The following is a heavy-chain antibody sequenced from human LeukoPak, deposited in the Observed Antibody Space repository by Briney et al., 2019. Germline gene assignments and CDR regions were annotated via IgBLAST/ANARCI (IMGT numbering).Heavy chain of an antibody. J-gene: IGHJ4*02. CDR2: ISGRGGST. Sequence: GGSLRLSCAASGFTFSSYAMGWVRQAPGKGLEWVSLISGRGGSTFYADSVKGRFTISRDNSKSTLYLQMNSLRAEDTAVYYCARDSRDIARYFDFWGQGTLVTLSS. CDR1: GFTFSSYA. D-gene: IGHD2-15*01. CDR3: ARDSRDIARYFDF. V-gene: IGHV3-23*01.